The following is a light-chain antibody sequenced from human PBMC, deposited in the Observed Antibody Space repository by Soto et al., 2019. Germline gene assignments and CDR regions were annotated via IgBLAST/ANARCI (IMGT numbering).Light chain of an antibody. V-gene: IGKV1-5*03. CDR2: KAS. J-gene: IGKJ1*01. CDR1: QNINSW. CDR3: QQYGRYST. Sequence: DIQMTQSPSTLSASVGDRVTITCRASQNINSWLAWYQRKPGSAPKLLIYKASTLESGVPSRFSGSGSGTEFTPPINSLQPHDFATFYCQQYGRYSTFGQGTKVEIE.